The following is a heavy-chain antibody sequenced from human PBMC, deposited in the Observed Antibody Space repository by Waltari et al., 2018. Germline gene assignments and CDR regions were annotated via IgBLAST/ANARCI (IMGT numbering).Heavy chain of an antibody. V-gene: IGHV4-38-2*02. CDR3: AREKIAGVGGY. D-gene: IGHD6-13*01. CDR1: GYSISSGYY. J-gene: IGHJ4*02. CDR2: IYHSGST. Sequence: QVQLQESGPGLVKPSETLSLTCAVSGYSISSGYYWGWIRQPPGKGLEWIGSIYHSGSTYYNPSLKSRVTISVDTSKNQFSLKLSSVTAADTAVYYCAREKIAGVGGYWGQGTLVTVSS.